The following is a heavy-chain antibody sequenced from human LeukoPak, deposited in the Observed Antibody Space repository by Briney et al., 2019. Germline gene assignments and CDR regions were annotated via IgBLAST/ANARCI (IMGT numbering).Heavy chain of an antibody. Sequence: GESLKISCKVSGYIFTSYWIGWVRQMPGKGLEWMGIIYPGDSDTRYSPSFQGQVTISADKSINTAYLQWSSLKASDTAMYYCARHPTRAKDDAFDIWGQGTMVTVSS. D-gene: IGHD1-1*01. CDR3: ARHPTRAKDDAFDI. CDR2: IYPGDSDT. J-gene: IGHJ3*02. CDR1: GYIFTSYW. V-gene: IGHV5-51*01.